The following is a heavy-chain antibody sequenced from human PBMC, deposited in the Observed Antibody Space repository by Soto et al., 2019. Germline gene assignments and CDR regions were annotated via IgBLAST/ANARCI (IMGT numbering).Heavy chain of an antibody. CDR2: VNPNSGDT. CDR1: RYTFSSYD. V-gene: IGHV1-8*01. D-gene: IGHD3-9*01. J-gene: IGHJ4*02. Sequence: QVQLVQSGAEVKKPGASVKVSCKASRYTFSSYDITWVRQAAGQGLEWMGWVNPNSGDTDYAQKFQGRVTMTRDTSRRTAYMELSSLRSEDSAVYYCARKGFLDWFLDFWGQGTLVTVSS. CDR3: ARKGFLDWFLDF.